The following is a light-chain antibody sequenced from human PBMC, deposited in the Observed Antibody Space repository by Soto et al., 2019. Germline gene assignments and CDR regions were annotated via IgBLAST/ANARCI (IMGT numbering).Light chain of an antibody. CDR3: MQALQTPYT. J-gene: IGKJ2*01. CDR1: QSLLHSNGYNY. CDR2: LGS. V-gene: IGKV2-28*01. Sequence: DIVMTQSPLSLPVTPGEPASISCRSSQSLLHSNGYNYLDWYLQKPGQSPQLLIYLGSNRASGVPERFSCSGSGTDFTLKISRVEAEDVGVYYCMQALQTPYTFGQGTKLEIK.